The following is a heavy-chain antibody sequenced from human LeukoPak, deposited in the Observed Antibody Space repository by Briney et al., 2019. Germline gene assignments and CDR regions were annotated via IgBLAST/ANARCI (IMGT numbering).Heavy chain of an antibody. CDR3: AREGRRITIFGVVIGGDFDY. Sequence: SETLSLTCTVSGGSISSGSYYWSWIRQPAGKGLEWIGRIYTSGSTNYSPSLKGRVTISVDTSKNQFSLKLSSVTAADTAVYYCAREGRRITIFGVVIGGDFDYWGQGTLVTVSS. V-gene: IGHV4-61*02. CDR2: IYTSGST. CDR1: GGSISSGSYY. D-gene: IGHD3-3*01. J-gene: IGHJ4*02.